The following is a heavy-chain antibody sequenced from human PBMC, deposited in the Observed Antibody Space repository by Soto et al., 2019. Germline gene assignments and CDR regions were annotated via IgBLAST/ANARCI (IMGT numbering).Heavy chain of an antibody. CDR1: GYNFTTYG. CDR2: INGGNDKT. CDR3: ARVGYVDNDRFPKPYDY. J-gene: IGHJ4*02. V-gene: IGHV1-3*01. D-gene: IGHD5-12*01. Sequence: GASVKVSCKASGYNFTTYGIYWVRQAPGQRLEWLGWINGGNDKTGYSQKFQGRLTITKNTSASTAFMELSSLRPEDTAVYYCARVGYVDNDRFPKPYDYWGQGTLVTVSS.